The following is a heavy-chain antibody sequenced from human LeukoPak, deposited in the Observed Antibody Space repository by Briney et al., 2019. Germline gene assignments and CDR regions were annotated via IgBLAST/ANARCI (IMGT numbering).Heavy chain of an antibody. J-gene: IGHJ4*02. CDR2: ISAYNGNT. D-gene: IGHD3-3*01. V-gene: IGHV1-18*01. CDR3: ARSKTIFGVVMPGDPFSGSRD. CDR1: GYTFTSYG. Sequence: ASVKVSCKASGYTFTSYGISWVRQAPGQGLEWMGRISAYNGNTNYAQKLQGRVTMTTDTSTSTVYMELSSLRSEDTAVYYCARSKTIFGVVMPGDPFSGSRDWGQGTLVTVSS.